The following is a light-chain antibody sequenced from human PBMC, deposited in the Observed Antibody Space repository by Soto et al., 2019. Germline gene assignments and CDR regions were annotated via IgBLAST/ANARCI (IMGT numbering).Light chain of an antibody. CDR2: AAS. J-gene: IGKJ1*01. V-gene: IGKV1-39*01. CDR3: QQSYSTPWT. Sequence: DIQMTQSPSSLSGSVGERVTITCRASQSISSYLNWYQQKIGTAPKLLIYAASTLQSGVPSRFSGSGSGTDFTLTISSLQPEDFATYYCQQSYSTPWTFGQGTKVEI. CDR1: QSISSY.